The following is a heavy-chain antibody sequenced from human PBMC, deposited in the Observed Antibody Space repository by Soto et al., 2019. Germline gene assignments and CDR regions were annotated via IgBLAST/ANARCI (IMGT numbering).Heavy chain of an antibody. Sequence: GGSLGLSCVASGFTVDDYAMHWVRQAPGKGLEWVSGISANGDNVDYADSVKGRFTVSRDNAKNSLFLQMNSLRPEDTALYYCAKDMKWGGMTTIHYFDSWGQGT. CDR2: ISANGDNV. CDR3: AKDMKWGGMTTIHYFDS. CDR1: GFTVDDYA. J-gene: IGHJ4*02. V-gene: IGHV3-9*01. D-gene: IGHD4-17*01.